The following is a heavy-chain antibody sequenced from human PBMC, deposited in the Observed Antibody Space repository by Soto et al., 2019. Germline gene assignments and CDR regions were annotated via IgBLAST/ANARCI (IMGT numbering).Heavy chain of an antibody. V-gene: IGHV3-33*01. CDR1: GFTFRSYG. J-gene: IGHJ4*02. CDR2: IWYDGSKK. CDR3: ARALQTTVVTLGY. Sequence: GGSLRLSCAASGFTFRSYGMHWVRQAPGKGLEWVAVIWYDGSKKYYAGSVKGRFSISRDDSKNTIYLQMNSLRAEDTAVYYCARALQTTVVTLGYWGQGTLVTVSS. D-gene: IGHD4-17*01.